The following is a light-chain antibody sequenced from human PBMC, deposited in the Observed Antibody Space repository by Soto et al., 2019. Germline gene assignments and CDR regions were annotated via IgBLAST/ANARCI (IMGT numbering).Light chain of an antibody. J-gene: IGKJ2*01. V-gene: IGKV1-39*01. CDR3: QQYGKSAMFT. Sequence: DIQMTQSPSSLSASVGDRVTITCRASQSIGTSLNWYQQKPGEAPKLLIYAASSLQSGVPSRFSGSGSGTDFTLTISRLEPEDFAVYYCQQYGKSAMFTFGQGTKLEIK. CDR1: QSIGTS. CDR2: AAS.